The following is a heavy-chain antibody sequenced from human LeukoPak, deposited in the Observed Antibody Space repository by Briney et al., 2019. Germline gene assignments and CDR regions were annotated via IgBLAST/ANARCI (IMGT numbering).Heavy chain of an antibody. CDR3: AKGGLWFAELSNFDY. CDR2: ISYDGSNK. CDR1: GFIFSSYG. J-gene: IGHJ4*02. V-gene: IGHV3-30*18. Sequence: GGSLRLSCAASGFIFSSYGMHWVRQAPGKWLEWVAVISYDGSNKYYADSLKGRFTISRDNSKNTLYLQMNNLRTEDTAVYYCAKGGLWFAELSNFDYWGQGNLVTVSS. D-gene: IGHD3-10*01.